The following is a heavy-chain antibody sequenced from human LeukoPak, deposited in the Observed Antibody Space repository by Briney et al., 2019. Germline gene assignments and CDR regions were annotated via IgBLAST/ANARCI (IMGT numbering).Heavy chain of an antibody. V-gene: IGHV4-59*01. CDR1: GGSISSYY. CDR2: IYYSGST. CDR3: ARGRLLDYFDY. Sequence: SETLSLTCTVSGGSISSYYWSWIRQPPGKGLEWIGYIYYSGSTNYNPSLKSRITISVDTSKNQFSLKLSSVTAADTAVYYCARGRLLDYFDYWGQGTLVTVSS. J-gene: IGHJ4*02. D-gene: IGHD2/OR15-2a*01.